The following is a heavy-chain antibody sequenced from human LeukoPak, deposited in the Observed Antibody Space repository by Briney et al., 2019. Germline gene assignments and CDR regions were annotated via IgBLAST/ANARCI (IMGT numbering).Heavy chain of an antibody. D-gene: IGHD2-2*01. Sequence: GGSLRLSCAASGFAFSSYNMKWVRQAPGKGLEWVSFISTTSTYIYYADSVKGRFTVSRDNSKNLLYLQMDSLRVEDTAVHYCARAGTCSSISCDGGIEYWGQGTLVTVSS. CDR2: ISTTSTYI. CDR1: GFAFSSYN. V-gene: IGHV3-21*06. J-gene: IGHJ4*02. CDR3: ARAGTCSSISCDGGIEY.